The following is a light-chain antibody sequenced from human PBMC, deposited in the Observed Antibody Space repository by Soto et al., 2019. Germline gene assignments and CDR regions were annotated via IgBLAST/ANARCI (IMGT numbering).Light chain of an antibody. J-gene: IGKJ2*01. CDR1: QSVSSSY. CDR3: QQYGSSPRVYT. V-gene: IGKV3-20*01. CDR2: GAS. Sequence: EIVLTQSPGTLSLSPGERATLSCRASQSVSSSYLAWYQQKPGQAPRLLIYGASSRASGIPDRFSGSGSGTDLTLTISRLEPEDSAVYFCQQYGSSPRVYTFGQGTKLEIK.